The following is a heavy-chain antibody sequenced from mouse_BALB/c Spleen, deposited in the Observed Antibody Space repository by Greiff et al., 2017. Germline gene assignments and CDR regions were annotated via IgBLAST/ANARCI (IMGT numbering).Heavy chain of an antibody. J-gene: IGHJ4*01. CDR2: INPSNGRT. V-gene: IGHV1S81*02. Sequence: QVQLQQSVAELVKPGASVKLSCKASGYTFTSYWMHWVKQRPGQGLEWIGEINPSNGRTNYNEKFKSKATLTVDKSSSTAYMQLSSLTSEDSAVYYCARSAYAMDYWGQGTSVTVSS. CDR1: GYTFTSYW. CDR3: ARSAYAMDY.